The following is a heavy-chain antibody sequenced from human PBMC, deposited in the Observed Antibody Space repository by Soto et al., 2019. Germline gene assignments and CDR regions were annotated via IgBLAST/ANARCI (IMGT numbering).Heavy chain of an antibody. CDR3: AKARCSTANCYVPEY. V-gene: IGHV3-23*01. CDR2: ISGSAGSSGP. Sequence: DVQLLESGGGLVQPGGSLRLSCVASGFTFSTYTMSWVRQAPGKGLEWVSVISGSAGSSGPSYADSVQGRFSISRDKARNTLYLQMNSLRGEDTAMYYCAKARCSTANCYVPEYWGQGTRVTVSS. CDR1: GFTFSTYT. J-gene: IGHJ4*02. D-gene: IGHD2-2*01.